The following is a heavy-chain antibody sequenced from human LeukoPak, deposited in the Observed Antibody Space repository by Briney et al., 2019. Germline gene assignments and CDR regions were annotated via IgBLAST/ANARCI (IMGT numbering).Heavy chain of an antibody. J-gene: IGHJ4*02. CDR3: AKSEIWSGYLDVYYFDY. CDR2: ISGNGDRT. V-gene: IGHV3-23*01. CDR1: GFTFSSYA. D-gene: IGHD3-3*01. Sequence: GGSLRLSCAASGFTFSSYAMSWVRQAPGKGLEWVSAISGNGDRTYYADSVKGRLTISRDNSKNTLFLQMSSLRAEDTAVYYCAKSEIWSGYLDVYYFDYWGQGTLVTVSS.